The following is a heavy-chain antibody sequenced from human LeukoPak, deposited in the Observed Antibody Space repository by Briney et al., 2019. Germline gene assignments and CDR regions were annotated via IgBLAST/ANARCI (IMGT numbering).Heavy chain of an antibody. CDR2: ISSSSSTI. V-gene: IGHV3-48*01. CDR1: GFTVSSYS. CDR3: AGPLSRSHVSRDAFDI. J-gene: IGHJ3*02. Sequence: GGSLRLSCAASGFTVSSYSMNWVRQAPGKGLEWVSYISSSSSTIYYADSVKGRFTISRDNAKNSLYLQMNSLRAEDTAVYYCAGPLSRSHVSRDAFDIWGQGTMVTVSS. D-gene: IGHD2/OR15-2a*01.